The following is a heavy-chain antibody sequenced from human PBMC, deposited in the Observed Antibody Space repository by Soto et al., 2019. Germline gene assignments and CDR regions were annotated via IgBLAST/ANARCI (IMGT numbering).Heavy chain of an antibody. D-gene: IGHD3-22*01. J-gene: IGHJ6*02. V-gene: IGHV3-21*01. CDR3: ARVLGEIVVVITSRLRTSGGMDV. Sequence: GGSLRLSCAASGVTFSSYSMNWVRQAPGKGLEWVSSISSSSSYIYYADSVKGRFTISRDNAKNSLYLQMNSLRAEDTAVYYCARVLGEIVVVITSRLRTSGGMDVWGQGTTVTVSS. CDR1: GVTFSSYS. CDR2: ISSSSSYI.